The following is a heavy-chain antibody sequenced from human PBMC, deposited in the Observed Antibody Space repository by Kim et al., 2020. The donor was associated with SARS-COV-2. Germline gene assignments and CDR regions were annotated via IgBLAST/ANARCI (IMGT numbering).Heavy chain of an antibody. J-gene: IGHJ3*02. D-gene: IGHD3-3*01. Sequence: DPDTRYSPSFQGQVTISADKSISTAYLQWSSLKASDTAMYYCARLGAFDIWGQGTMVTVSS. V-gene: IGHV5-51*01. CDR3: ARLGAFDI. CDR2: DPDT.